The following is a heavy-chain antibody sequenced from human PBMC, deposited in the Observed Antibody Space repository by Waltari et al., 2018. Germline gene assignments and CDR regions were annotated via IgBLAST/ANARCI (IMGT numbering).Heavy chain of an antibody. V-gene: IGHV1-3*01. CDR2: NNAGNGDR. D-gene: IGHD1-26*01. CDR3: ASSAQVGALYDAFDI. Sequence: QVQLVQSGAEVKKPGASVKVSCKASGYTFTSYAMHWVRQAPGQRLEWMGWNNAGNGDRKYSQKFQGRVTITRDTSASTAYMELSSLRSEDTAVYYCASSAQVGALYDAFDIWGQGTMVTVSS. CDR1: GYTFTSYA. J-gene: IGHJ3*02.